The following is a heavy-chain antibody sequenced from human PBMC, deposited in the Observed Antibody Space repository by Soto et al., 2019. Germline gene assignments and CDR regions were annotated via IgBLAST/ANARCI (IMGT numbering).Heavy chain of an antibody. CDR3: ARVGYDFWSGYYSLFDY. CDR2: IYYSGST. CDR1: GGSISSGDYY. Sequence: SETLSLTCTVSGGSISSGDYYWSWIRQPPGKGLEWIGYIYYSGSTYYNPSLKSRVTISVDTSKNQFSLKLSSVTAADTAVYYCARVGYDFWSGYYSLFDYWGQGTLVTVSS. J-gene: IGHJ4*02. D-gene: IGHD3-3*01. V-gene: IGHV4-30-4*01.